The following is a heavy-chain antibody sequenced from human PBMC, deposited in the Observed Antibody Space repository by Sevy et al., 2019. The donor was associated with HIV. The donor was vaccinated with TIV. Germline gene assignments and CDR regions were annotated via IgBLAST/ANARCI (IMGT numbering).Heavy chain of an antibody. CDR1: GGSLGDYG. V-gene: IGHV1-69*10. CDR3: ASVRPCGGDCYFFDS. D-gene: IGHD2-21*02. J-gene: IGHJ4*02. CDR2: ILPRLGLA. Sequence: ASVKVSCKASGGSLGDYGMNWVRQAPGEGLEWMGGILPRLGLANYAPKFQGRVTLSADDSTSTVYMELKRLLIQDTGVYYCASVRPCGGDCYFFDSWGQGTLVTVSS.